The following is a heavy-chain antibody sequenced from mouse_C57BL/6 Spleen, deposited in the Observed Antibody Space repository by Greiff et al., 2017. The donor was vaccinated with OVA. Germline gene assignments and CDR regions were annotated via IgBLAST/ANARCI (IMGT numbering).Heavy chain of an antibody. J-gene: IGHJ1*03. CDR1: GFSLTSYG. V-gene: IGHV2-6-1*01. Sequence: QVQLKQSGPGLVAPSQSLSITCTVSGFSLTSYGVHWVRQPPGKGLEWLVVIWSDGSTTYNSALKSRLSISKDNSKSQVFLKMNSLQTDDTAMYYCARHYGSSYWYFDVWGTGTTVTVSS. D-gene: IGHD1-1*01. CDR3: ARHYGSSYWYFDV. CDR2: IWSDGST.